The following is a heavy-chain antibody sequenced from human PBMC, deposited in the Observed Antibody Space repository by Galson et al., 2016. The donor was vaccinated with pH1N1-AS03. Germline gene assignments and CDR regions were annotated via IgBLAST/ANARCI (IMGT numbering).Heavy chain of an antibody. Sequence: PALVKPTPTLTLTCSFSGFSLTSPGVCVTWVRQPPGKALEWLATIDSDDDKYYTTSLKTRLTISKDTSKNQVVLTMTNMDPVDTATYYCARVWGAAAGYFDYWGPGNLVTVSS. CDR3: ARVWGAAAGYFDY. J-gene: IGHJ4*02. CDR2: IDSDDDK. V-gene: IGHV2-70*20. D-gene: IGHD6-13*01. CDR1: GFSLTSPGVC.